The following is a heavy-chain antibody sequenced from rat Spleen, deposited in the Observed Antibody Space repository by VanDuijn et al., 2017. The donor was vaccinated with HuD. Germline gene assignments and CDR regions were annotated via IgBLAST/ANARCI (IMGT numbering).Heavy chain of an antibody. V-gene: IGHV5-19*01. CDR1: GFTFSNYG. J-gene: IGHJ2*01. D-gene: IGHD1-6*01. CDR2: INYDSDST. Sequence: EVQLVESGGGLVQPGRSLKLSCAASGFTFSNYGMHWIRQAPTRGLEWVASINYDSDSTYYRNSVKGRFTISRDNAKSSLYLQMDSLRSEDTATYYCTRDRILRSTGFDYWGQGVMVTVSS. CDR3: TRDRILRSTGFDY.